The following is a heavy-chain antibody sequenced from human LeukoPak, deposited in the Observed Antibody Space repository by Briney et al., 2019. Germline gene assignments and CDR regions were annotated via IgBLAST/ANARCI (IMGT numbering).Heavy chain of an antibody. J-gene: IGHJ4*02. CDR2: MSGSGGST. CDR1: GFTFSSYA. Sequence: PGGSLRLSCAASGFTFSSYAMSWVRQAPGKGLEWVSAMSGSGGSTYYADSVKGRFTISRDNSKNTLYLQMNSLRAEDTAVYYCAKEGDILTGYYPFTPFDYWGQGTLVTVSS. CDR3: AKEGDILTGYYPFTPFDY. V-gene: IGHV3-23*01. D-gene: IGHD3-9*01.